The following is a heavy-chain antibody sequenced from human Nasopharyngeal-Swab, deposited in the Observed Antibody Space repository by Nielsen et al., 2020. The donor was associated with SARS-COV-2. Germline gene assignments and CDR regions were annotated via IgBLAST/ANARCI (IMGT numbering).Heavy chain of an antibody. CDR2: INPNSGGT. V-gene: IGHV1-2*06. Sequence: VRQMPGKGLEWMGRINPNSGGTNYAQKFQGRVTMTRDTSISTAYMELSRLRSDDTAVYYCARDSKVGATAPYYGMDVWGQGTTVTVSS. CDR3: ARDSKVGATAPYYGMDV. D-gene: IGHD1-26*01. J-gene: IGHJ6*02.